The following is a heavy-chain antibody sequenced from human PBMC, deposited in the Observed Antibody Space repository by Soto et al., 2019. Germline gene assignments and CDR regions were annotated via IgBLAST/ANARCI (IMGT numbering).Heavy chain of an antibody. V-gene: IGHV1-18*01. CDR3: ARDQDISLFLDYYYYGMDV. CDR2: ISAYNGNT. J-gene: IGHJ6*02. D-gene: IGHD2-15*01. Sequence: ASVKVSCKASGYTFTSYGISWVRQAPGQGLEWMGWISAYNGNTNYAQKLQGRVTMTTDTSTSTAYMELRSLSFDDTAVYYCARDQDISLFLDYYYYGMDVWGQGTTVTVSS. CDR1: GYTFTSYG.